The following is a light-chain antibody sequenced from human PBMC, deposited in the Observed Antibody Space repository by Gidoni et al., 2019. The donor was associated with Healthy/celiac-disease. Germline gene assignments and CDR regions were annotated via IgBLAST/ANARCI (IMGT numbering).Light chain of an antibody. CDR1: QSISSY. CDR2: AAS. V-gene: IGKV1-39*01. Sequence: DIHMTPSPSSLSASVGDRVTITCRASQSISSYLNWYQQKPGKAPKLLIYAASSLQSGVPSRFSGSGSGTDFTITISSLQHEDFATYYCQQSYSTPPTFGQGTKVEIK. J-gene: IGKJ1*01. CDR3: QQSYSTPPT.